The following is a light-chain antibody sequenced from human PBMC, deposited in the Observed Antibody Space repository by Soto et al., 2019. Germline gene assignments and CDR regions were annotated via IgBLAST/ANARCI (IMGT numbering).Light chain of an antibody. CDR3: ASWDDILTGVL. Sequence: QSVLTQPPSASGTPGQRVTISCSGSSSNIRSNTVNWYQQLPGTAPKLLIYNNNKRPSGVPDRFSGSKSGTSASLAISGLQSEDEADYYCASWDDILTGVLFGGGTKVTVL. J-gene: IGLJ2*01. CDR2: NNN. V-gene: IGLV1-44*01. CDR1: SSNIRSNT.